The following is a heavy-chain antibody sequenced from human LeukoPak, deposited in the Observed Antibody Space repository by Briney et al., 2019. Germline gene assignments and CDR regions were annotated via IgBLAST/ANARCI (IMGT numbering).Heavy chain of an antibody. CDR1: GFTFSSYR. CDR3: AELGITMIGGV. D-gene: IGHD3-10*02. J-gene: IGHJ6*04. V-gene: IGHV3-48*04. CDR2: ISSSGSTI. Sequence: GGSLRLSCAASGFTFSSYRMNRVRQAPGKGLEWVSYISSSGSTIYYADSVKGRFTISRDNAKNSLYLQMNSLRAEDTAVYYCAELGITMIGGVWGKGTTVTISS.